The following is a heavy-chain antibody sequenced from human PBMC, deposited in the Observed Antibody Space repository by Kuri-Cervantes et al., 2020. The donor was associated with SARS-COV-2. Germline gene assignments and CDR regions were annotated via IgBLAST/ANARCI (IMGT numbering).Heavy chain of an antibody. CDR3: ARQHLGYYMDV. J-gene: IGHJ6*03. CDR1: GGSISSSNYY. V-gene: IGHV4-39*01. Sequence: GSLRLSCTVSGGSISSSNYYWGWIRQPPGKGLEWIGSIYYSGSTHYNPSLKSRVSISADTSRNQFSLKVSSVTAADTAVYSCARQHLGYYMDVWGKGTTVTVS. CDR2: IYYSGST.